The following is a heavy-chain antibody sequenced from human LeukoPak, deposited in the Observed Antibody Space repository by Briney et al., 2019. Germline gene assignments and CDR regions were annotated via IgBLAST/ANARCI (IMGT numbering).Heavy chain of an antibody. CDR2: ISDGGKTK. CDR1: GFTFRSSE. Sequence: GGSLRLTCAASGFTFRSSEMNWVRQAPGKGLEWVSYISDGGKTKYYADSVKGRFTISRDNAKNSLYLQMNSLRAEDTAVYYCARDYSGWSLDPWGQGTLVTVSS. J-gene: IGHJ5*02. CDR3: ARDYSGWSLDP. D-gene: IGHD5-12*01. V-gene: IGHV3-48*03.